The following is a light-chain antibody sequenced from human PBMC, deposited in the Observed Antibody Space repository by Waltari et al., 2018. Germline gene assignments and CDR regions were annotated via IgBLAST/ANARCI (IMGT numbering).Light chain of an antibody. Sequence: DSQMTQSPSSLSASVGDRVTITCRASQSMSNYLNWYQQKPGKAPQLLISTASSLQSGVPSRFSGSGSGTDFTLTISRLQPADFATYYCHQSYSTPHTFGQGTKLEIK. CDR3: HQSYSTPHT. CDR1: QSMSNY. V-gene: IGKV1-39*01. CDR2: TAS. J-gene: IGKJ2*01.